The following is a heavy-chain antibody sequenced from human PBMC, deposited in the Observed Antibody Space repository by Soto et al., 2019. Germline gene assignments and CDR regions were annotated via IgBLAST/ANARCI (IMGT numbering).Heavy chain of an antibody. Sequence: QVQLVESGGGVVQSGKSLRLSCAASGFTFSSYAMHWARQAPGKGLEWVTVISIRGGDEYYAESVRGRFTISRDDSKNTLYLQMDSLRVEDTAVYYCARGTIVARQHLDYWGQGTLVTVSS. V-gene: IGHV3-30*03. CDR2: ISIRGGDE. CDR1: GFTFSSYA. CDR3: ARGTIVARQHLDY. D-gene: IGHD6-6*01. J-gene: IGHJ4*02.